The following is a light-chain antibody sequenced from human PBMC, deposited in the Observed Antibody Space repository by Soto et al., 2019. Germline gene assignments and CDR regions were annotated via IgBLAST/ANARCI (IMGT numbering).Light chain of an antibody. CDR1: SSNIGSNT. Sequence: QSVLTQSPSASGTPGQRVTISCSGSSSNIGSNTVNWYQQLPGTAPKLLIYSNNQRPSGVPDRFSGSKSGTSASLAISGLQSEDEADYYCAAWDDSLNAGVFGGGTKLTVL. CDR3: AAWDDSLNAGV. CDR2: SNN. J-gene: IGLJ3*02. V-gene: IGLV1-44*01.